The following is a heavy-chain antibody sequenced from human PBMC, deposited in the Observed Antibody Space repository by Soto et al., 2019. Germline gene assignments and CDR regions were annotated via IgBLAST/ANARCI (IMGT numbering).Heavy chain of an antibody. D-gene: IGHD5-18*01. CDR3: ARGGGNSYGYSDF. Sequence: SETLSLTCTVSAASISGYYWNWIRQPPGKGLEWIGCTYYSQYNPSLSGSTQYNPSLKSRLTISGDTSKNQFSLRLTSVTAADTALYYCARGGGNSYGYSDFWGQGTLVTVSS. V-gene: IGHV4-59*01. CDR2: TYYSQYNPSLSGST. CDR1: AASISGYY. J-gene: IGHJ4*02.